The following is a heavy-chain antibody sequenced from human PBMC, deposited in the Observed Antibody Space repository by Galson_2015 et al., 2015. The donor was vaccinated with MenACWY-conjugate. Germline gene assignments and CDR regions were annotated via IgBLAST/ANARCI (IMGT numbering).Heavy chain of an antibody. CDR1: GFTFSSYW. Sequence: SLRLSCAASGFTFSSYWMSWVRQAPGKGLEWVANIKQYGSEKYYVDSVKGRFTISRDNAKNSLYLQMNSLRAEDTAVYYCAREYKGTEQWLFDFDYWGQGTLVTVSS. J-gene: IGHJ4*02. CDR3: AREYKGTEQWLFDFDY. D-gene: IGHD6-19*01. V-gene: IGHV3-7*03. CDR2: IKQYGSEK.